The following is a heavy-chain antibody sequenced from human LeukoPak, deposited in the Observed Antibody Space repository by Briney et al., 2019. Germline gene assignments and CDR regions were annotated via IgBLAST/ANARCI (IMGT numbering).Heavy chain of an antibody. CDR2: INHSGST. D-gene: IGHD3-3*01. J-gene: IGHJ6*02. V-gene: IGHV4-34*01. Sequence: SETLSLTCAVYGGSFSGYYWSWIRQPPGKGLEWIGEINHSGSTNYNPSLKSRVTISVDTSKSQFSLKLSSVTAADTAVYYCARGPTYYDFWSGYPAYYGMDVWGQGTTVTVSS. CDR1: GGSFSGYY. CDR3: ARGPTYYDFWSGYPAYYGMDV.